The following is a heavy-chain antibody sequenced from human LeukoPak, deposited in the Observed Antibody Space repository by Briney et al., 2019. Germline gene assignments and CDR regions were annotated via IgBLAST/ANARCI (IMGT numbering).Heavy chain of an antibody. Sequence: GGSLRLSCAASGFTFSSYGMHWVRQAPGKGLEWVAVIWYDGSNKYFADSVKGRFTISRDSSKNTLYLQMNSLRVEDTAVYYCARAPYSSDWYDYYGMDVWGQGTTVTVSS. D-gene: IGHD6-13*01. V-gene: IGHV3-33*01. CDR1: GFTFSSYG. CDR2: IWYDGSNK. J-gene: IGHJ6*02. CDR3: ARAPYSSDWYDYYGMDV.